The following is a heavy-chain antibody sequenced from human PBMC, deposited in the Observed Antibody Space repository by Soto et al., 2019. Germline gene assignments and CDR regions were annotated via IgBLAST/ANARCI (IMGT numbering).Heavy chain of an antibody. J-gene: IGHJ4*02. CDR2: IHHGGGT. Sequence: QVQLQESGPGLVKPSGTLSLTCTVSDVSISTHKWWWTWVRQPPGQGLEWIGEIHHGGGTNYNPSLKGRVTISVDKSNNQFSLNLKSVTAADTAAYYCARVDVPGSYFDYWGQGTQVTVSS. V-gene: IGHV4-4*02. D-gene: IGHD3-10*01. CDR3: ARVDVPGSYFDY. CDR1: DVSISTHKW.